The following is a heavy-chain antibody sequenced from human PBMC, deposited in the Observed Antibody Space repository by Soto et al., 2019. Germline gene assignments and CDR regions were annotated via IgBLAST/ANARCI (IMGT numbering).Heavy chain of an antibody. J-gene: IGHJ6*02. CDR3: AVGYCSSTSCYTDRYYYYYGMDV. Sequence: ASVKVSFKASGGTFSRYAISWLRQAPGQGLEWMGGIIPIFGTANYAQKFQGRVTITADKSTSTAYMELSSLRSEDTAVYYCAVGYCSSTSCYTDRYYYYYGMDVWGQGTTVTVSS. D-gene: IGHD2-2*02. V-gene: IGHV1-69*06. CDR1: GGTFSRYA. CDR2: IIPIFGTA.